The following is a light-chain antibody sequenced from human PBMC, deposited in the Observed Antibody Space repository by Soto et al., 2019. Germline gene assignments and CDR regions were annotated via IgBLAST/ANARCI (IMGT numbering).Light chain of an antibody. CDR1: SSNIGAGYD. Sequence: QPVLTQPPSVSGAPGQWVSISCTGSSSNIGAGYDVHWYEHLPGTAPKLLIYQNNNRPSGVPDRFSGSKFGTSASLAITGLQAEDEADYYCQSYDSSLSAVVFGGGTKLTVL. CDR3: QSYDSSLSAVV. J-gene: IGLJ2*01. CDR2: QNN. V-gene: IGLV1-40*01.